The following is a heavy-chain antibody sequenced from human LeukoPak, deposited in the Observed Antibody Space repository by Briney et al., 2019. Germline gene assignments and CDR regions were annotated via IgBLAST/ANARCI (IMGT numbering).Heavy chain of an antibody. CDR1: GYTFTGYY. CDR2: INPNSGGT. V-gene: IGHV1-2*02. J-gene: IGHJ3*02. D-gene: IGHD2-2*01. CDR3: ARESRYCSSTSCPFRDAFDI. Sequence: ASVKVSCKAYGYTFTGYYMHWVRQAPGQGLEWMGWINPNSGGTNYAQKFQGRVTMTRDTSISTAYMELSRLRSDDTAVYYCARESRYCSSTSCPFRDAFDIWGQGTMVTVSS.